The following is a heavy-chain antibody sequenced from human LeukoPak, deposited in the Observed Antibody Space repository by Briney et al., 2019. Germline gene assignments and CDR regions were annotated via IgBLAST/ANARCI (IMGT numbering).Heavy chain of an antibody. Sequence: GGSLRLSCAASGFTFSSYAMHWVRQAPGKGLEWVAVIWYDGSNKYYADSVKGRFTISRDNSKNTLYLQMNSLRAEDTAVYYCARDSWRFYLWRDDAFDIWGQGTMVTVSS. V-gene: IGHV3-33*08. D-gene: IGHD3-3*01. J-gene: IGHJ3*02. CDR3: ARDSWRFYLWRDDAFDI. CDR2: IWYDGSNK. CDR1: GFTFSSYA.